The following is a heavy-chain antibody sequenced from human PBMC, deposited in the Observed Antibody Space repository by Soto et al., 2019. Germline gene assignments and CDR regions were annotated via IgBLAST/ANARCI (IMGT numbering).Heavy chain of an antibody. CDR3: AKRYSSAFDI. V-gene: IGHV4-59*08. Sequence: QVQLQESGPGLVKPSETLSLTCTVSGGSISSYYWSWIRQPPGKGLEWIGYIYYSGSTNYNPSLKSRVTISVDTSKNQFSLKLSSVNAADTAVYYCAKRYSSAFDIWGQGTMVTVSS. CDR2: IYYSGST. J-gene: IGHJ3*02. D-gene: IGHD6-13*01. CDR1: GGSISSYY.